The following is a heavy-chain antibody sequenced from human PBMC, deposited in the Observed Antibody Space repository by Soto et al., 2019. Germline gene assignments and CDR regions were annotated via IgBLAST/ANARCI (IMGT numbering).Heavy chain of an antibody. D-gene: IGHD4-17*01. CDR2: IIPIFGTA. Sequence: ASVKVSCKXSGGTFSSYAISWVRQAPGQGLEWMGGIIPIFGTANYAQKFQGRVTITADKSTSTAYMELSSLRSEDTAVYYCANRFYDYGGNSQGMDVWGQGTTVTVSS. CDR3: ANRFYDYGGNSQGMDV. CDR1: GGTFSSYA. V-gene: IGHV1-69*06. J-gene: IGHJ6*02.